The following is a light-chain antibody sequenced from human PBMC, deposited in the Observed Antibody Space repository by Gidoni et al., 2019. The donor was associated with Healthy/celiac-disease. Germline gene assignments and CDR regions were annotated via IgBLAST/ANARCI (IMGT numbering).Light chain of an antibody. Sequence: DILMTQSPVSLAVSLGERATINCKSSQSVLYSSNNKNYLAWYQQKPGQPPKLLIYWASTRESGVPDRFSGSGSGTDFTLTISSLQAEDVAVYYCQQYYSTPRTFGQGTKLEIK. J-gene: IGKJ2*01. V-gene: IGKV4-1*01. CDR3: QQYYSTPRT. CDR1: QSVLYSSNNKNY. CDR2: WAS.